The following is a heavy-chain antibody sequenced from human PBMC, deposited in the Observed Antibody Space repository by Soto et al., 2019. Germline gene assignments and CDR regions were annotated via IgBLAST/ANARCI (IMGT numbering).Heavy chain of an antibody. J-gene: IGHJ6*02. CDR1: GYTFTNYG. V-gene: IGHV1-18*01. Sequence: GASVKVSCKASGYTFTNYGISWVRQAPGQGLEWMGWISAYNGNTKYAQKLQGRVTMTTDTSTSTAYMELRSLRSDDTAVYYCAGGGVRGVITRTRDYYGMDVWGQGTTVTVSS. CDR3: AGGGVRGVITRTRDYYGMDV. D-gene: IGHD3-10*01. CDR2: ISAYNGNT.